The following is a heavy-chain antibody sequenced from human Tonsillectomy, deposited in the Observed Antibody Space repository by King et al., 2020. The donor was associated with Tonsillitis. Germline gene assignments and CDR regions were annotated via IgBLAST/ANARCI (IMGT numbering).Heavy chain of an antibody. Sequence: QLQLQESGPGLAKPSETLSLTCSVSGGSISSGSISSPSFYWGWIRQSPGKRLEWIGSSYYGGSTYYNPSLKSRVTISVNTSKNQFSLGLTSVTAADTAVYFCTRHISGQYVFTAFNIWGQGTMVPVSS. V-gene: IGHV4-39*01. D-gene: IGHD5-12*01. J-gene: IGHJ3*02. CDR2: SYYGGST. CDR3: TRHISGQYVFTAFNI. CDR1: GGSISSGSISSPSFY.